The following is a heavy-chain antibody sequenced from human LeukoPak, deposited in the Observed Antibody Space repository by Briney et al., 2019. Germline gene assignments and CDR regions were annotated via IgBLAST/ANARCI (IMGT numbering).Heavy chain of an antibody. J-gene: IGHJ4*02. D-gene: IGHD3-22*01. CDR1: GGPISSSNW. CDR3: ARDQYYYDSSGYSLDY. CDR2: IYHSGST. V-gene: IGHV4-4*02. Sequence: SGTLSLTCAVSGGPISSSNWWSWVRQPPGKGLEWIGEIYHSGSTNYNPSLKSRVTMPVDTSKNQFSLKLSSVTAADTAVYYCARDQYYYDSSGYSLDYWGQGTLVTVSS.